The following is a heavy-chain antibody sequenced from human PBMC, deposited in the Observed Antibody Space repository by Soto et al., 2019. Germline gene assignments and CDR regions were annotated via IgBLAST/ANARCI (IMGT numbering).Heavy chain of an antibody. J-gene: IGHJ6*02. CDR3: ARGSGGSGRSYYYGLDV. Sequence: PGGSLRLSCAASGFTFSNYAMTWVRQSPGKGPEWISWISKSSDSTYYADSVKGRFTISRDNSKNTLYLQMNSLRAEDTAVYYCARGSGGSGRSYYYGLDVWGQGTTVTVSS. V-gene: IGHV3-48*01. CDR1: GFTFSNYA. CDR2: ISKSSDST. D-gene: IGHD3-10*01.